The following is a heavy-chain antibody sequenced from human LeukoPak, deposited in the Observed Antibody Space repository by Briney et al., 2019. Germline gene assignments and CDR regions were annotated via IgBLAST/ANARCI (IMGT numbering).Heavy chain of an antibody. V-gene: IGHV1-69*04. CDR1: GGTFSSYA. CDR2: IIPILGIA. D-gene: IGHD6-13*01. J-gene: IGHJ4*02. CDR3: ARGGIAAAGTFFYY. Sequence: SVTVSCKASGGTFSSYAISWVRQAPGQGLEWMGRIIPILGIANYAQKFQGRVTITADKSTSTAYMEPSSLRSEDTAVYYCARGGIAAAGTFFYYWGQGTLVTVSS.